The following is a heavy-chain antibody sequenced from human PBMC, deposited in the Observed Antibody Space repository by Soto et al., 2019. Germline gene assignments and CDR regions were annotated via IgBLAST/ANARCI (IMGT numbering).Heavy chain of an antibody. J-gene: IGHJ4*02. V-gene: IGHV4-34*01. Sequence: PXGTLSLTCAVYGGSFSGYYWSGIRQPPGKGLEWIGEINHSGSTNYNPSLKSRVTISVDTSKNQFSLKLSSVTAADTAVYYCARVAYYYDSSGYYQDSYYFNYWGQGTLVTV. CDR1: GGSFSGYY. CDR3: ARVAYYYDSSGYYQDSYYFNY. CDR2: INHSGST. D-gene: IGHD3-22*01.